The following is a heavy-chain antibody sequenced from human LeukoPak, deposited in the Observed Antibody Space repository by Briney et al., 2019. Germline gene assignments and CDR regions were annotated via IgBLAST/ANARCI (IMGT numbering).Heavy chain of an antibody. D-gene: IGHD1-26*01. CDR2: INHSGST. CDR3: ARSKRRGSSPVPGLDY. CDR1: GGSFSGYY. V-gene: IGHV4-34*01. Sequence: SETLSLTCAVYGGSFSGYYWSWIRQPPGKGLEWIGEINHSGSTNYNPSLKSRVTISVDTSKNQFSLKLSSVTAADTAVCYCARSKRRGSSPVPGLDYWGQGTLVTVSS. J-gene: IGHJ4*02.